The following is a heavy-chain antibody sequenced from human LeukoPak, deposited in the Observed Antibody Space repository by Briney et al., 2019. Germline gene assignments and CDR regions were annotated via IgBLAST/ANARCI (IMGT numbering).Heavy chain of an antibody. CDR3: ARVGYCSSTSCSYFDY. D-gene: IGHD2-2*01. Sequence: ASVKVSCKASGYTFTGYYMHWVRQAPGQGLEWMGCINPNSGGTNYAQKFQGRVTMTRDTSISTAYMELSRLRSDDTAVYYCARVGYCSSTSCSYFDYWGQGTLVTVSS. V-gene: IGHV1-2*02. CDR1: GYTFTGYY. CDR2: INPNSGGT. J-gene: IGHJ4*02.